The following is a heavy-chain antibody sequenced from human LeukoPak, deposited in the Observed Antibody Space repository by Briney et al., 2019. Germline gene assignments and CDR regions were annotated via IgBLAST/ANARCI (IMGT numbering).Heavy chain of an antibody. D-gene: IGHD3-22*01. Sequence: SETLSLTCTVSGGSVSSGNYYWSWIRQPPGKGLDWIGYIYYSGSTNYNPSLKSRVTISVDTSKNQFSLRLSSVAAADTAVYYCARDPSGYFNYWGQGTLATVSS. CDR1: GGSVSSGNYY. CDR3: ARDPSGYFNY. J-gene: IGHJ4*02. V-gene: IGHV4-61*01. CDR2: IYYSGST.